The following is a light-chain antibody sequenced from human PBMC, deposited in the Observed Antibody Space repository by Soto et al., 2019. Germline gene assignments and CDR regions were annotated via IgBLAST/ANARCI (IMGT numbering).Light chain of an antibody. V-gene: IGKV3-20*01. Sequence: EIVLTQSPGTLSLSPGERATLSCRASQSVSSIYLAWYQHKPGQAPRLLIYRASSRATGIPDRFSGSGSGTDFTLTISRLEPEDFAVYYCQQYGSSSWTFGRGTTVEIK. J-gene: IGKJ1*01. CDR3: QQYGSSSWT. CDR1: QSVSSIY. CDR2: RAS.